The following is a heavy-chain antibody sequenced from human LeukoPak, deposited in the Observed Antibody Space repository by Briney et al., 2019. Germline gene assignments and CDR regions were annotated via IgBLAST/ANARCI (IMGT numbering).Heavy chain of an antibody. D-gene: IGHD2-15*01. Sequence: ETLSLTCTVSGGSISSYYWSWIRQPPGKGLEWIGYIYYSGTTNYNPSLKSRVTISVDTSKNQFSLKLSSVTAADTAVYYCARGDGSCYQDYWGQGTLVTVSS. CDR3: ARGDGSCYQDY. CDR1: GGSISSYY. CDR2: IYYSGTT. V-gene: IGHV4-59*12. J-gene: IGHJ4*02.